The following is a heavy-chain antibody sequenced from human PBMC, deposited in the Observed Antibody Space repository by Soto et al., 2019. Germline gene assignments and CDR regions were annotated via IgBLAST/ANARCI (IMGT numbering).Heavy chain of an antibody. CDR3: ARDSSGPGYSYGKFDY. CDR2: IYYSGMT. V-gene: IGHV4-31*03. D-gene: IGHD5-18*01. Sequence: LSLTCTVSGVSVSTGGYFWTWIRQHPGKGLEWIGNIYYSGMTYYNPSLRGRVSISLDPSESQFSLKLNSVTAADTAVYYCARDSSGPGYSYGKFDYWGQGALVTVSS. CDR1: GVSVSTGGYF. J-gene: IGHJ4*02.